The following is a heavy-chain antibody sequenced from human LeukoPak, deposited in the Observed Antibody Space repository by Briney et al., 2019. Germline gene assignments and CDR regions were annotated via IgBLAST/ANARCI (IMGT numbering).Heavy chain of an antibody. V-gene: IGHV3-48*01. CDR2: ITSSSTTT. D-gene: IGHD3-10*01. CDR1: GFTFSTYN. Sequence: GGSLRLSCGASGFTFSTYNMNWVRQAPGKGLEWVSYITSSSTTTYYADSVKGRFIISRDNAKNSLYLQMNSLRAEDTAVYYCAEGRFDYWGQGTLVTVSS. CDR3: AEGRFDY. J-gene: IGHJ4*02.